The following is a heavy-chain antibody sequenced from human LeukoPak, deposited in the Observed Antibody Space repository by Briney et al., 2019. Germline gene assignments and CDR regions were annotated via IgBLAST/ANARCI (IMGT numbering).Heavy chain of an antibody. Sequence: QPGGSLRLSCAASGFTFSSYAMSWVRQAPGRGLEWVLGISGSGDSTYYADSVKGRLTISRDSSKNTLYLQMSSLRAEDTAVYYCARSLWPPFDYWGQGTLVTVSS. CDR3: ARSLWPPFDY. CDR2: ISGSGDST. V-gene: IGHV3-23*01. D-gene: IGHD2-21*01. CDR1: GFTFSSYA. J-gene: IGHJ4*02.